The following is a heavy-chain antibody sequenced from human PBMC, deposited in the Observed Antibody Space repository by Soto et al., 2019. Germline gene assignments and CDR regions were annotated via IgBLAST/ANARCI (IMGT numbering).Heavy chain of an antibody. V-gene: IGHV3-33*01. CDR2: IWYDGSNK. Sequence: QVQLVESGGGVVQPGRSLRLSCAASGFTFSSYGMHWVRQAPGKGLEWVAVIWYDGSNKYYADSVKGRFTISRDNSKNTLYLQMNSLRAEDTAVDYCARERYYYDSSGYSDYYYYGMDVWGQGTTVTVSS. CDR1: GFTFSSYG. D-gene: IGHD3-22*01. J-gene: IGHJ6*02. CDR3: ARERYYYDSSGYSDYYYYGMDV.